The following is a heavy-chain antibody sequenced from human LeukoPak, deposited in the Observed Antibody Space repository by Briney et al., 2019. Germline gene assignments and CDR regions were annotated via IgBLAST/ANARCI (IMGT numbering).Heavy chain of an antibody. CDR1: GFTFSSYA. V-gene: IGHV3-23*01. J-gene: IGHJ4*02. Sequence: GSLRLSCAASGFTFSSYAMSWVRQAPGKGLEWVSTISGSGGSTYYADSVKGRIATSRDNSKNTLYVQMNSLRAEDTAVYYCAREGMVRGAKDFWGQGTLVTVSS. CDR2: ISGSGGST. D-gene: IGHD3-10*01. CDR3: AREGMVRGAKDF.